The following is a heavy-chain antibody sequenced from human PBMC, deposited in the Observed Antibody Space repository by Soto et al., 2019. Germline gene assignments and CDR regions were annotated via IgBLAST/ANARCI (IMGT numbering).Heavy chain of an antibody. V-gene: IGHV3-9*01. J-gene: IGHJ4*02. CDR3: AKDPYSDTAMAHFDY. CDR1: GFTFDDYA. D-gene: IGHD5-18*01. CDR2: ISWNSGSI. Sequence: GGSLRLSCAASGFTFDDYAMHWVRQAPGKGLEWVSGISWNSGSIGYADSVKGRFTISRDNAKNSLYLQMNSLRAEDTALYYCAKDPYSDTAMAHFDYWGQGTLVTVSS.